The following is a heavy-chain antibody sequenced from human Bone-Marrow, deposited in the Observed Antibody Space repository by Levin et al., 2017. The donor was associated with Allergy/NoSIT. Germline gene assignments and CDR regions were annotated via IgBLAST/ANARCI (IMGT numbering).Heavy chain of an antibody. Sequence: VSGPTLVKPTQTLTLTCTFSGFSLSTSGMCVSWIRQPPGKALEWLALIDWDDDKYYSTSPKTRLTISKDTSKNQVVLTMTNMDPVDTATYYCARTGGDCYPPGVFDPWGQGTLVTVSS. J-gene: IGHJ5*02. CDR1: GFSLSTSGMC. CDR3: ARTGGDCYPPGVFDP. D-gene: IGHD2-21*02. V-gene: IGHV2-70*01. CDR2: IDWDDDK.